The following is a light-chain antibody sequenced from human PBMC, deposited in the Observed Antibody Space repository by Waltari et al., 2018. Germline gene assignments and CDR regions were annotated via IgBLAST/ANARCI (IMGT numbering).Light chain of an antibody. CDR3: QQSYRFT. CDR1: QSSSSY. Sequence: DIQMTQTPSSLSASVGDRVTITCRASQSSSSYFNLYQQTPGKAPKLLIYAAFSLHSGVPSRFSGSGSGTDFTLTISSLQPEDFSTYYCQQSYRFTFGPGTKVDI. J-gene: IGKJ3*01. V-gene: IGKV1-39*01. CDR2: AAF.